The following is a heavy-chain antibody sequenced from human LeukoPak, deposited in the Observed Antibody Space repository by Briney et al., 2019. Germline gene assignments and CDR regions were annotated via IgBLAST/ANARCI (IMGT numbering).Heavy chain of an antibody. Sequence: GSLRLSCAASGFTFGSYAMSWVRQAPGKGLEWVSRIRNSDGSTYYADSVKGRFTISRDNSKNTVYLQMNSLRAEDTAVYYCAKERVDFWSACDYWGQGTLVTVSS. CDR1: GFTFGSYA. D-gene: IGHD3-3*01. J-gene: IGHJ4*02. CDR2: IRNSDGST. CDR3: AKERVDFWSACDY. V-gene: IGHV3-23*01.